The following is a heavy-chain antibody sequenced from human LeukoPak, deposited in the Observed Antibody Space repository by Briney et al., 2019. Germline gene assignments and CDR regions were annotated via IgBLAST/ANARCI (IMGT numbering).Heavy chain of an antibody. D-gene: IGHD5-12*01. CDR3: ARDGYSGSDAL. Sequence: ASETLSLTCTVSGGSISSYYWSWIRQPPGKGLEWIGYIYYSGSTNYNPSLKSRVTISVDTSKNQFSLKLSSVTAADTAVYYCARDGYSGSDALWGQGTLVTVSP. V-gene: IGHV4-59*01. CDR2: IYYSGST. CDR1: GGSISSYY. J-gene: IGHJ4*02.